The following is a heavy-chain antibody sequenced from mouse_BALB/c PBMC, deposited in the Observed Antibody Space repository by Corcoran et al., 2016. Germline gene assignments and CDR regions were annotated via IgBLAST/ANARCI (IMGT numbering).Heavy chain of an antibody. J-gene: IGHJ2*01. Sequence: EVQLQQSGPELVKPGASVKISCKASGYSFTGYYMHWVKQSHVKSLEWIGRINPYNGATSYNQNFKDKASLTVDKSSSTAYMELHSLTSEDSAVYYCARGALLRYFDYWGQGTTLTVS. D-gene: IGHD1-1*01. CDR1: GYSFTGYY. CDR2: INPYNGAT. CDR3: ARGALLRYFDY. V-gene: IGHV1-26*01.